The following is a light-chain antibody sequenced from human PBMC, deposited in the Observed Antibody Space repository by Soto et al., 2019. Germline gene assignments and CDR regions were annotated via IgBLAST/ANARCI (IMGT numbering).Light chain of an antibody. V-gene: IGKV3-20*01. CDR1: QSVSNNY. CDR3: QQYRSLPWT. CDR2: RAS. J-gene: IGKJ1*01. Sequence: EIVLTQSPDTLSLSPGERATLSCRASQSVSNNYLAWYQQQPGQAPRLLIFRASSRATGIPDRISGSGSGTDFTLTINRLEPEDFAVYYSQQYRSLPWTFGPGTKVDIK.